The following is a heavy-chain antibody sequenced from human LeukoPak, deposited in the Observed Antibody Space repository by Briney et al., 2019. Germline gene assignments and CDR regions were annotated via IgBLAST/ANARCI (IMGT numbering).Heavy chain of an antibody. D-gene: IGHD3-10*01. J-gene: IGHJ5*02. Sequence: ASVKVSCTASGYTFTSYYMHSVRHAPGQGLEWMGIINPSGGSTSYAQKFQGRVTMTRDTSTSTVYMELSSLRSEDTAVYYCARGAVRGVIKNWFDPWGQGTLVTVSS. CDR3: ARGAVRGVIKNWFDP. CDR1: GYTFTSYY. V-gene: IGHV1-46*01. CDR2: INPSGGST.